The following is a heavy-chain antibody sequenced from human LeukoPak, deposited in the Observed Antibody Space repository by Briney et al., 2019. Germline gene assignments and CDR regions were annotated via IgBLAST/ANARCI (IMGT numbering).Heavy chain of an antibody. V-gene: IGHV3-7*04. CDR2: IKQDGSKK. J-gene: IGHJ4*02. Sequence: PGGALRPSCVASGFPFSRFWVTWGRPAPGEGAGGVANIKQDGSKKSYVDSVKGRFTISRDNAKNSLYLQMNSLRAEDTAIYYCTRVGYIDEGIDYWGQGTLVTVSS. CDR3: TRVGYIDEGIDY. CDR1: GFPFSRFW. D-gene: IGHD5-24*01.